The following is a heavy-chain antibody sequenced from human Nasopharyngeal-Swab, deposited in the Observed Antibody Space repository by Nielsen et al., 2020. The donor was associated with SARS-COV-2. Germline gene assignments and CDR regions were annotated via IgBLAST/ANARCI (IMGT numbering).Heavy chain of an antibody. D-gene: IGHD4-17*01. V-gene: IGHV1-2*02. CDR2: INPNSGGT. J-gene: IGHJ5*02. CDR3: ARGDYGVS. Sequence: ASVKVSCKASGYNFIDYYIHWVRQAPGQGLEWMAWINPNSGGTNYAQKFQGRVTTTRDTSISTAYMELSRLRSDDTAVYYCARGDYGVSWGQGTLVTVSS. CDR1: GYNFIDYY.